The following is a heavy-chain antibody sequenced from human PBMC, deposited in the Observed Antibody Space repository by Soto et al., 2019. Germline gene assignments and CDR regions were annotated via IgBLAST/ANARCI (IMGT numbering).Heavy chain of an antibody. D-gene: IGHD2-2*01. CDR2: ISYDGSNK. CDR3: AKAWGRYCSSTSCPRQYMDV. Sequence: SLRLSCAASGFTLSSYGMHWVRQAPGKGLEWVAVISYDGSNKYYADSVKGRFTISRDNSKNTLYLQMNSLRAEDTAVYYCAKAWGRYCSSTSCPRQYMDVWGQGTTVTVSS. CDR1: GFTLSSYG. J-gene: IGHJ6*02. V-gene: IGHV3-30*18.